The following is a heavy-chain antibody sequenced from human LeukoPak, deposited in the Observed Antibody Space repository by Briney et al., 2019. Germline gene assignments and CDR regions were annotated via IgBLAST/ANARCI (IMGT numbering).Heavy chain of an antibody. Sequence: ASVKASCKASGYTFTSYYMHWVRQAPGQGLEWMGIINPSGGSTSCAQKFHGRVTMTRDTSTSTVYMELSSLRSEDTAVYYCARDQGATTELDYLGQGTLVTVSS. V-gene: IGHV1-46*01. CDR3: ARDQGATTELDY. CDR1: GYTFTSYY. D-gene: IGHD1-26*01. J-gene: IGHJ4*02. CDR2: INPSGGST.